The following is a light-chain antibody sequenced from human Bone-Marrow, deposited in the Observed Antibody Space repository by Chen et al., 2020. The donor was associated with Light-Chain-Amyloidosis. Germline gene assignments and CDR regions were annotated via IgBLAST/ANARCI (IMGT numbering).Light chain of an antibody. CDR2: AAS. V-gene: IGKV1-8*01. CDR1: QGISSY. J-gene: IGKJ1*01. CDR3: QQYYSSPWT. Sequence: AIRMTQSPSSLSASTGDRVTITCRASQGISSYLAWYQQKPGKAPKLLIYAASTLQSGVPSRFSGSGSGTDFTLTISSLQAEDVAVYYCQQYYSSPWTFGQGTKVEIK.